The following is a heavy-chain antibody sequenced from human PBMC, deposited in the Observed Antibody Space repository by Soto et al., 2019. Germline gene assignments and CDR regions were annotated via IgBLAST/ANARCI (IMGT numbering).Heavy chain of an antibody. CDR1: GFTFSSYW. CDR2: IKQDGSEK. Sequence: EVQLVESGGGLVQPGGSLRLSCAASGFTFSSYWMSWVRQAPGKGLKWVANIKQDGSEKYYVDSVKGRFTISRDNAKNSLYLQMNSLRAEDTAVYYCARDPSGYDLGCFDYWGQGTLVTVSS. CDR3: ARDPSGYDLGCFDY. V-gene: IGHV3-7*01. D-gene: IGHD5-12*01. J-gene: IGHJ4*02.